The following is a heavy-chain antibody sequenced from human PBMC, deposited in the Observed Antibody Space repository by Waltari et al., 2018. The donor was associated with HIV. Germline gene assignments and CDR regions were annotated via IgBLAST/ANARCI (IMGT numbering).Heavy chain of an antibody. J-gene: IGHJ4*02. CDR2: INHSGST. CDR1: GGSFSGYY. Sequence: QVQLQQWGAGLLKPSETLSLTCAVHGGSFSGYYWSWIRKPPGKGLEWIGEINHSGSTNYNPSLKSRVTIAVDTAKNQFSLKLSSVTAADTAVYYCAAEGAYCSSTSCYDYWGQGTLVTVSS. V-gene: IGHV4-34*01. D-gene: IGHD2-2*01. CDR3: AAEGAYCSSTSCYDY.